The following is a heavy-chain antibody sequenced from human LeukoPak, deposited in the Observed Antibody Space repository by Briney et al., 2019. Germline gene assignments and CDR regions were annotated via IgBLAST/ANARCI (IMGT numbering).Heavy chain of an antibody. CDR1: GVAFSNYY. V-gene: IGHV4-34*01. CDR3: ARNSSSSNNGGFDS. J-gene: IGHJ4*02. CDR2: INHSGYT. D-gene: IGHD2-2*01. Sequence: PSETLSLTCAVSGVAFSNYYWSWVRQSPRKGLEWIGEINHSGYTNYNPSLKSRVTMSIDTSKNQFSLMLTSVTAADTAVYYCARNSSSSNNGGFDSWGQGTLVTVSS.